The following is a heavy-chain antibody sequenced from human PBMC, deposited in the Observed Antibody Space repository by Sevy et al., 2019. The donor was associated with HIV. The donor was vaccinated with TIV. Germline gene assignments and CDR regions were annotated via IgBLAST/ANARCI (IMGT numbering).Heavy chain of an antibody. CDR3: ARSSSWYIGDWFDP. Sequence: KQSQTLSLTCAISGDSVSSNSAAWNWIRQSPSRGLEWLGRTYYRSKWYNDYAVSVKSPITINPDTSKKQFSLLLNSVTPEDTAVYYCARSSSWYIGDWFDPWGQGTLVTVSS. CDR2: TYYRSKWYN. D-gene: IGHD6-13*01. V-gene: IGHV6-1*01. J-gene: IGHJ5*02. CDR1: GDSVSSNSAA.